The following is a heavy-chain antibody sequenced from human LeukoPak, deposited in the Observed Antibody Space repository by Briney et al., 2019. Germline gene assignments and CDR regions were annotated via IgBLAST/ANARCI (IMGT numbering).Heavy chain of an antibody. D-gene: IGHD5-18*01. V-gene: IGHV1-2*02. Sequence: ASVKVSCKASGYTFTGYYMHWVRQAPGQGLEWMGWINPNSGGTKYAQTFKGRVTMTRDTSISTAYMELSSLRSDDTAVYYCARDGDTYGYYYYGLDVWGQGTTATVFS. J-gene: IGHJ6*02. CDR2: INPNSGGT. CDR3: ARDGDTYGYYYYGLDV. CDR1: GYTFTGYY.